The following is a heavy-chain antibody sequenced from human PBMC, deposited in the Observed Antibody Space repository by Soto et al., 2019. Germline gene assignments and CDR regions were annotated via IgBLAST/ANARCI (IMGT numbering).Heavy chain of an antibody. D-gene: IGHD5-18*01. V-gene: IGHV1-69*12. CDR2: IIPMFGTA. CDR3: ASGIQLWLRRINNGYSG. J-gene: IGHJ4*02. Sequence: QVQLVQSGAEVKKPESSVKVSCKAPGGTLSTYAISWVRQAPGQGLEWMGGIIPMFGTANYAQRFQDRVTITAYESTNTVSMERSSLRSEDTAVYFCASGIQLWLRRINNGYSGWGQGTLVTVSS. CDR1: GGTLSTYA.